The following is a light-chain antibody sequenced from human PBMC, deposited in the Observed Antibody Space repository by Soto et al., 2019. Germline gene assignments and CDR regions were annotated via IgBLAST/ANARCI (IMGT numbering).Light chain of an antibody. Sequence: EIVMTQAPATLSVTPGERATLSCRAIQSVSSNLAWFQQKPGQAPRLLIYAAATRATGISARFSGSGSGTEFTLDISSLQSGDIAIYYCQQYHSWPPNVTFGQGTRLEIK. V-gene: IGKV3-15*01. CDR1: QSVSSN. CDR3: QQYHSWPPNVT. CDR2: AAA. J-gene: IGKJ5*01.